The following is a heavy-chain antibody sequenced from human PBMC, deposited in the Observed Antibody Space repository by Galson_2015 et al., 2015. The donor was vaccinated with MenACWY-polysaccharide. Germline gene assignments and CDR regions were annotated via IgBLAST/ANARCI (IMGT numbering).Heavy chain of an antibody. D-gene: IGHD2-2*01. V-gene: IGHV3-7*01. CDR3: AKRNQLLSQRAFDI. Sequence: SLRLSCAASGFTFSSYWMNWVRQAPGKGLEWVANIKEDGSEKYYVDSVKGRFTISRDNAKNLLYLQMNSLRADDTAVYYCAKRNQLLSQRAFDIWGLGTMVTVSS. CDR2: IKEDGSEK. CDR1: GFTFSSYW. J-gene: IGHJ3*02.